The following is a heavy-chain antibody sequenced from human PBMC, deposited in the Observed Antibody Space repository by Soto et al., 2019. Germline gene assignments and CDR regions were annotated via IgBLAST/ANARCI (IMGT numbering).Heavy chain of an antibody. V-gene: IGHV4-34*01. CDR3: ARGWGRILDY. CDR2: INQSGSI. J-gene: IGHJ4*02. D-gene: IGHD7-27*01. CDR1: GGLISGYY. Sequence: QVQLQQWGAGLLKPSETLSLTCAVYGGLISGYYWSWIRQPPGKGLEWIGEINQSGSINYNPSLKRRVTISVDTTKNQFSLKLSSVTVADTAVYYCARGWGRILDYWGQGSLVTVSS.